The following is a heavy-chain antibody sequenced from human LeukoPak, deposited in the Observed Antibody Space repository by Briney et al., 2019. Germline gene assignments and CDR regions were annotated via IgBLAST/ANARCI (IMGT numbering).Heavy chain of an antibody. CDR3: AKVRSRALLWFGELLLSY. CDR1: GFIFTNYN. Sequence: GGSLRLSCAASGFIFTNYNFNWVRQAPGKGLEWVSAISGSGGSTYYADSVKGRFTISRDNSKNTLYLQMNSLRAEDTAVYYCAKVRSRALLWFGELLLSYWGQGTLVTVSS. J-gene: IGHJ4*02. CDR2: ISGSGGST. D-gene: IGHD3-10*01. V-gene: IGHV3-23*01.